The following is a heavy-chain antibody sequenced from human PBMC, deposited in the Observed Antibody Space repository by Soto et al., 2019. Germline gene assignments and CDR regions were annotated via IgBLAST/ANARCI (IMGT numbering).Heavy chain of an antibody. CDR2: IKQDGSEK. Sequence: GGSLRLSCAASGFTFSSYWMSWVRQAPGKGLEWVANIKQDGSEKYYVDSVKGRFTISRDNAKNSLYLQMNSLRAEDTAVYYCARDSSSSWFKRGYYYGMDVWGQGTTVTVSS. D-gene: IGHD6-13*01. V-gene: IGHV3-7*05. CDR1: GFTFSSYW. CDR3: ARDSSSSWFKRGYYYGMDV. J-gene: IGHJ6*02.